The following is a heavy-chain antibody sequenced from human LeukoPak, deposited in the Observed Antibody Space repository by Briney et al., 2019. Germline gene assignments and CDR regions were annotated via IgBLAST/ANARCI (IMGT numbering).Heavy chain of an antibody. CDR1: DYTFTSYG. V-gene: IGHV1-18*04. CDR2: ISPYNGNT. J-gene: IGHJ4*02. Sequence: ASVKVSCKASDYTFTSYGISWVRQAPGQGLEWMGWISPYNGNTNYAQKLQGRVTMTTDTSTSAAYMELRSLRSDDTAVYYCARDRLGLWFGESSSFDYWGQGTLVTVSS. CDR3: ARDRLGLWFGESSSFDY. D-gene: IGHD3-10*01.